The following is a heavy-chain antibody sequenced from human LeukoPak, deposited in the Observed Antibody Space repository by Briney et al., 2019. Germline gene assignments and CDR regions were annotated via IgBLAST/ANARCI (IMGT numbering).Heavy chain of an antibody. CDR1: GDSVSSNSAA. CDR3: SRDKQQLANPFDY. D-gene: IGHD6-13*01. Sequence: SQTLSLTCAISGDSVSSNSAACNWSRQSPSRGLEWLGRTYYRSKWYNDYAVSVKSRITINPDTSKNQFSLQLNSVTPEDTAVYYCSRDKQQLANPFDYWGQGTLVTVSS. J-gene: IGHJ4*02. V-gene: IGHV6-1*01. CDR2: TYYRSKWYN.